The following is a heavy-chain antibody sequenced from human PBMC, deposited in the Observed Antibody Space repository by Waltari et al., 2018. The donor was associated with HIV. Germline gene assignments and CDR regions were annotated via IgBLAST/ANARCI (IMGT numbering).Heavy chain of an antibody. CDR1: GFTFSSYG. Sequence: QVQLVESGGGVVQPGRSLSLSCAASGFTFSSYGMPWVRQAPGKGLEWVAVIWYDATHKSYADSVKGRFTIARDNSKNTLYLQVNSLRAEGTAVYYCARDRSEGGGYYSYGLDVWGQGTTVTVSS. V-gene: IGHV3-33*01. D-gene: IGHD2-15*01. CDR2: IWYDATHK. J-gene: IGHJ6*02. CDR3: ARDRSEGGGYYSYGLDV.